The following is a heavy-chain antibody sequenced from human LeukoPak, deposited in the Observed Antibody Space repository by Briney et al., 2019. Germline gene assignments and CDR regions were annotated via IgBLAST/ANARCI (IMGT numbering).Heavy chain of an antibody. CDR3: ARDLLKWEPRGDYFDY. V-gene: IGHV3-7*01. CDR2: IKQDGSEK. J-gene: IGHJ4*02. Sequence: QPGGSLRLSCAASGFTFSSYWMSWVRQAPGKGLEWVANIKQDGSEKYYVDSVKGRFTISRDNAKNSLYLQMNSLRAEDTAVYYCARDLLKWEPRGDYFDYWGQGTLVTVSS. CDR1: GFTFSSYW. D-gene: IGHD1-26*01.